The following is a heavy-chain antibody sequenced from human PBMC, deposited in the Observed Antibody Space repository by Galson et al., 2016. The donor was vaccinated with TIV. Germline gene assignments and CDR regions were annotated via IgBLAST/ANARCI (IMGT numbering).Heavy chain of an antibody. Sequence: CAISGDSVSSNSAAWNWLRQSPSRGLEWLGRTFYRSKWYNDYAPSVKSRITINPDTSKNQFSLQLNYVTPEDTAVYYCPRATPSVFGIIMTLDSWGQGTLVTVSS. CDR3: PRATPSVFGIIMTLDS. V-gene: IGHV6-1*01. J-gene: IGHJ4*02. CDR2: TFYRSKWYN. CDR1: GDSVSSNSAA. D-gene: IGHD3-16*01.